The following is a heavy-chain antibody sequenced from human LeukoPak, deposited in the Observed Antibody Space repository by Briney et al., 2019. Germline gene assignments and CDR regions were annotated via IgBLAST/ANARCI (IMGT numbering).Heavy chain of an antibody. J-gene: IGHJ5*02. Sequence: GGSLRLSCAASGFTFRTYWMHWVRQAPGKGLVWVSRINSDGSSTTYADSVKGRFTISRDNAKNTLYLQMNSLRAEDTAVYYCARDRIAVAGSPGIGWFDPWGQGTLVTVSS. D-gene: IGHD6-19*01. CDR3: ARDRIAVAGSPGIGWFDP. V-gene: IGHV3-74*01. CDR1: GFTFRTYW. CDR2: INSDGSST.